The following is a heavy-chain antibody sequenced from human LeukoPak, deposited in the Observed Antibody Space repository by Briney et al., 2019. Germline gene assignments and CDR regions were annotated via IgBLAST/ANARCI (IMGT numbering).Heavy chain of an antibody. CDR3: ARVYYYGSGSYNIFDH. V-gene: IGHV1-69*13. Sequence: SVKVSCKASGGTFSSCAISWVRQAPGQGLEWMGGIIPIFGTANYAQKFQGRVTITADESTSTGYMELSSLRSEDTAVYYCARVYYYGSGSYNIFDHWGQGTLVTVSS. CDR1: GGTFSSCA. D-gene: IGHD3-10*01. CDR2: IIPIFGTA. J-gene: IGHJ4*02.